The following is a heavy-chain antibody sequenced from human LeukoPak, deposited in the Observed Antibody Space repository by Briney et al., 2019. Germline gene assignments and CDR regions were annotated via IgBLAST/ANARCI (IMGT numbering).Heavy chain of an antibody. CDR1: GGTFSSYA. V-gene: IGHV1-69*05. CDR3: ARLVVPAAIEVNWFDP. J-gene: IGHJ5*02. Sequence: ASVKVSCKASGGTFSSYAISWVRQAPGKGLEWMGGIIPIFGTANYAQKFQGRVTITTDESTSTAYMELSSLRSEDTAVYYCARLVVPAAIEVNWFDPWGQGTLVTVSS. D-gene: IGHD2-2*02. CDR2: IIPIFGTA.